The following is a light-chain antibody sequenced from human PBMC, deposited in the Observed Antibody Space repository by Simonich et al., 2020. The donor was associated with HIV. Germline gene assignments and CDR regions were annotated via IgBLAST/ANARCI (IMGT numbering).Light chain of an antibody. CDR1: QGISNS. V-gene: IGKV1-NL1*01. Sequence: DIQMTQSPSSLSASVGDRVTITCRASQGISNSLAWYQQKPGKAPKLLLYAASRLESGVPSRFSGSGSGTDYTLTISRLLPEDFATYYCQQSYSNLRGTFGQGTKVEIK. CDR3: QQSYSNLRGT. J-gene: IGKJ1*01. CDR2: AAS.